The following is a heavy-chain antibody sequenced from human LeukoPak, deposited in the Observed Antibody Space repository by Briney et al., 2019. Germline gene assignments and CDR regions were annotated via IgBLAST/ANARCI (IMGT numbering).Heavy chain of an antibody. D-gene: IGHD3-16*01. Sequence: SETLSLTCTVSGGSISSSSYYWGWIRQPPGKGLEWIGSIYYSGSTYYNPSLKSRVTISVDTSKNQFSLKLSSVTAADTAVYYCASLMAYTTDYWGQGTLVTVSS. CDR3: ASLMAYTTDY. V-gene: IGHV4-39*07. CDR1: GGSISSSSYY. J-gene: IGHJ4*02. CDR2: IYYSGST.